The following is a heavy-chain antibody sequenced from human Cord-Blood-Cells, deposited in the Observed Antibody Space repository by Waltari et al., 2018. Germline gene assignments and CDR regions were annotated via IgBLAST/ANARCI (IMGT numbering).Heavy chain of an antibody. J-gene: IGHJ3*02. D-gene: IGHD6-6*01. CDR1: GFTFSSYW. CDR3: ARVLSSSSGRGAFDI. Sequence: EVQLVESGGGLVQPGGSLRLSCAASGFTFSSYWMSWVRQAPGKGLEWVANIKQDGSEKYYVDSVKGRFTISRDNAKNSLYLQMNSLRAEDTAVYYCARVLSSSSGRGAFDIWGQGTMVTVSS. CDR2: IKQDGSEK. V-gene: IGHV3-7*01.